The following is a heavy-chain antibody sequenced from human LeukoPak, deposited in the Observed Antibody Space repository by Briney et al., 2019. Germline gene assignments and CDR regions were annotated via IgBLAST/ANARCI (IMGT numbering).Heavy chain of an antibody. CDR3: ARANGLGYCSSTSCWGFDY. J-gene: IGHJ4*02. V-gene: IGHV1-8*03. D-gene: IGHD2-2*01. CDR1: GYTFTSYD. Sequence: ASVKVSFKASGYTFTSYDINWVRQATGQGLEWMGWMNPNSGNTGYAQKFQGRVTITRNTSISTAYMELSSLRSEDTAVYYCARANGLGYCSSTSCWGFDYWGQGTLVTVSS. CDR2: MNPNSGNT.